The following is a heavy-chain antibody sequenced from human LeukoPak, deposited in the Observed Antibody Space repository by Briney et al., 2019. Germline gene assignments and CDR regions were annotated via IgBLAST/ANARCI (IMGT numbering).Heavy chain of an antibody. CDR2: IYYSGST. V-gene: IGHV4-39*07. D-gene: IGHD3-9*01. CDR1: GGSISSSSYY. CDR3: ARVHPGDILTGDYFDY. Sequence: PSETLSLTCTVSGGSISSSSYYWGWIRQPPGKGLEWIGSIYYSGSTYYNPSLKSRVTISVDTSKNQFSLKLTSVTAADTAVYYCARVHPGDILTGDYFDYWGQGTLVTVSS. J-gene: IGHJ4*02.